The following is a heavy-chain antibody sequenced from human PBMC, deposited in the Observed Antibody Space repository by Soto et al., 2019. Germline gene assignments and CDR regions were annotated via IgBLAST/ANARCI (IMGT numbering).Heavy chain of an antibody. CDR2: MSSSGSSM. CDR1: GLTISSYN. Sequence: EVQLVESGGGLIQSGGSLRLSCAASGLTISSYNMNWVRQAPGKGLEWVAYMSSSGSSMYYADSVKGRFTISRDNAKNSLFLQMNSLRDEDTAVYYCAGAFDIWGQGTMFIVSS. CDR3: AGAFDI. V-gene: IGHV3-48*02. J-gene: IGHJ3*02.